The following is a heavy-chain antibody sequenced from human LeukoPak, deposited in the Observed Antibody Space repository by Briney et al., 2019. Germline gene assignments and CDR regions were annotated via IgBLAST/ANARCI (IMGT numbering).Heavy chain of an antibody. CDR2: INPNSGVT. J-gene: IGHJ3*02. D-gene: IGHD3-3*01. CDR1: GCTFNGYY. Sequence: ASVKVSCKASGCTFNGYYIHWVRQAPGQGLEWMGWINPNSGVTKFAQQFQGRVTMTWDTSVSTAYMELSRLTSDDTAMYYCARFGVVTNDAFDIWGQGTMVTISS. V-gene: IGHV1-2*02. CDR3: ARFGVVTNDAFDI.